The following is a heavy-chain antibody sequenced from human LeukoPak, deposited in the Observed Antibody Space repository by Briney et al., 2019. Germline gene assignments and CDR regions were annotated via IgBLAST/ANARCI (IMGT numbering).Heavy chain of an antibody. D-gene: IGHD6-13*01. Sequence: PSETLSLTRTVSGYSISSGYYWGWIRQPPGKGLEWIGSIYHSGSTYYNPSLKSRVTISVDTSKNQFSLKLSSVTAADTAVYYCARDRGYSSSPNDYWGQGTLVTVSS. V-gene: IGHV4-38-2*02. J-gene: IGHJ4*02. CDR3: ARDRGYSSSPNDY. CDR1: GYSISSGYY. CDR2: IYHSGST.